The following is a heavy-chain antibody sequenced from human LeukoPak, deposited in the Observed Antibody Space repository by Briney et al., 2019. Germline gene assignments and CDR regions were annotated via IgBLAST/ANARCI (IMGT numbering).Heavy chain of an antibody. V-gene: IGHV3-21*01. CDR2: ISSSSSYI. D-gene: IGHD2-2*01. J-gene: IGHJ3*02. CDR3: ARDSIVVVPAVMGAFDI. Sequence: GGSLRLSCAASGFTFSSYSMDWVRQAPGKGLEWVSSISSSSSYIYYADSVKGRFTISRDNAKNSLYLQMNSLRAEDTAVYYCARDSIVVVPAVMGAFDIWGQGTMVTVSS. CDR1: GFTFSSYS.